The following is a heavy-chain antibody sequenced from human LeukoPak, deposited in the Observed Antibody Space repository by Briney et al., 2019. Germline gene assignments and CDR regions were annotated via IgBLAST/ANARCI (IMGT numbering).Heavy chain of an antibody. D-gene: IGHD6-19*01. CDR2: IYYSGRT. CDR1: GGSISSSSYY. J-gene: IGHJ4*02. Sequence: PSETLSLTCTVSGGSISSSSYYWGWIRQPPGKGLEWIGSIYYSGRTYYNPSLKSRVTISVDTSKNQFSLKLSSVTAADTAVYYCARTYSSGWYISPDYWGQGTLVTVSS. CDR3: ARTYSSGWYISPDY. V-gene: IGHV4-39*01.